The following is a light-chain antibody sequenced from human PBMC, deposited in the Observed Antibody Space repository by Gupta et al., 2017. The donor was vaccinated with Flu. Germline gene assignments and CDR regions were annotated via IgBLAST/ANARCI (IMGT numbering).Light chain of an antibody. Sequence: QSVLTQPPSVSGAPGQRVTIPCTGSSSNIGAGYDIHWYQQFPGTAPKLIMSGNNNRPSGVPDRFSASKSGTSAALAITGLQAEDEAEYFCQSLDSSLTGLVFGSGTKVAVL. CDR2: GNN. J-gene: IGLJ1*01. V-gene: IGLV1-40*01. CDR1: SSNIGAGYD. CDR3: QSLDSSLTGLV.